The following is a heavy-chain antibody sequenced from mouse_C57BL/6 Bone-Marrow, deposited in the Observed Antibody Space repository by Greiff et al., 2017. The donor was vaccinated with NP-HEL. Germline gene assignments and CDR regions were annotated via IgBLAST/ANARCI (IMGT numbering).Heavy chain of an antibody. CDR1: GYAFSSSW. D-gene: IGHD1-1*01. V-gene: IGHV1-82*01. J-gene: IGHJ1*03. CDR3: ARAPYYYGSPYWYFDV. CDR2: IYPGDGDT. Sequence: QVQLKQSGPELVKPGASVKISCKASGYAFSSSWMNWVKQRPGKGLEWIGRIYPGDGDTNYNGKFKGKATLTADKSSSTAYMQLSSLTSEDSAVYFCARAPYYYGSPYWYFDVWGTGTTVTVSS.